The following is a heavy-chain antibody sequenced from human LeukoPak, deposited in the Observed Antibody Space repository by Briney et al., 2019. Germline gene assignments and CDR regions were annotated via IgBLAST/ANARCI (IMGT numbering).Heavy chain of an antibody. J-gene: IGHJ4*02. V-gene: IGHV3-23*01. Sequence: GGSLRLSCAASGFTFSSYAMSWVRQAPGKGLEWVSLISDSGDSTYYADTVKGRSTISRDNSKNTLFLQMNSLRAEDTAVYYCAKHFEGALDYWGQGTLVTVSS. CDR3: AKHFEGALDY. CDR1: GFTFSSYA. CDR2: ISDSGDST.